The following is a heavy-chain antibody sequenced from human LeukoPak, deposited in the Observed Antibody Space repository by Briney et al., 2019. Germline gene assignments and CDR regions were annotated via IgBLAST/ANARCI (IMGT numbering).Heavy chain of an antibody. Sequence: SQTLSLTCTVSGDSISSGDYYWSWLRQPAGKGLEWIWRISSSGSTNYNPSLKSRVTISVDTSKNQFSLKLSSVTAADTAVYFCARGPYSYDSSGAFDIWGQGTMVTVSS. J-gene: IGHJ3*02. CDR2: ISSSGST. CDR3: ARGPYSYDSSGAFDI. D-gene: IGHD3-22*01. CDR1: GDSISSGDYY. V-gene: IGHV4-61*02.